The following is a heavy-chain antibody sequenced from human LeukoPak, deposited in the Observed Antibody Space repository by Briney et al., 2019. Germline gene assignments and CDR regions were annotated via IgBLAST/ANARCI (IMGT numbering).Heavy chain of an antibody. CDR2: TYYRSKWYN. J-gene: IGHJ4*02. Sequence: SQTLSLTCAISGDSFSSNSAAWNWIRQSPSRGLEWLGRTYYRSKWYNDYAVSVQSRITINPDTSKNQFSLQLNSVTPEDTAVYYCAREVRTTVVTPPFDYWGQGTLVTVSS. D-gene: IGHD4-23*01. V-gene: IGHV6-1*01. CDR1: GDSFSSNSAA. CDR3: AREVRTTVVTPPFDY.